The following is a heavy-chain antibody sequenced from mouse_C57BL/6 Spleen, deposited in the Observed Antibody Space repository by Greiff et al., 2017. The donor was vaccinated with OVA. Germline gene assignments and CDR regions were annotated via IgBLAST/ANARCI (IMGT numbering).Heavy chain of an antibody. J-gene: IGHJ4*01. D-gene: IGHD1-1*01. CDR3: ARDYGSSYGAMDY. CDR2: ISYDGSN. Sequence: EVKLMESGPGLVKPSQSLSLTCSVTGYSITSGYYWNWIRQFPGNKLEWMGYISYDGSNNYNPSLKNRISITRDPSKNQFFLKLNSVTTEDTATYYCARDYGSSYGAMDYWGQRTSVTVSS. V-gene: IGHV3-6*01. CDR1: GYSITSGYY.